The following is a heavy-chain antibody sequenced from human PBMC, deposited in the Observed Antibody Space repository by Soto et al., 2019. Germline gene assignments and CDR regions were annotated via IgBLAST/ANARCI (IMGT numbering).Heavy chain of an antibody. CDR1: GGTFSSYA. CDR2: IIPIFGTA. D-gene: IGHD5-18*01. Sequence: ASVKVSCKASGGTFSSYAISWVRQAPGQGLEWMGGIIPIFGTANYAQKFQGRVTITADESTSTAYMELSSLRSEDTAVYYCARDHEYSYGIYYGMDVWGQGTTVTVSS. V-gene: IGHV1-69*13. J-gene: IGHJ6*02. CDR3: ARDHEYSYGIYYGMDV.